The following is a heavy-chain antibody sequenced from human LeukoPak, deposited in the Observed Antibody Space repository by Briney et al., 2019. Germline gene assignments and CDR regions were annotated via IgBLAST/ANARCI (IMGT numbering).Heavy chain of an antibody. CDR2: IYYSGST. V-gene: IGHV4-39*01. D-gene: IGHD3-16*02. J-gene: IGHJ4*02. CDR3: TFGGVIVREI. CDR1: GGSISSSSYY. Sequence: SETLSLTCTVSGGSISSSSYYWGWIRQPPGKGLEWIGSIYYSGSTYYNPSLKSRVTISVDTSKNQFSLKLSSVTAADTAVYYCTFGGVIVREIWGQGTLVTVSS.